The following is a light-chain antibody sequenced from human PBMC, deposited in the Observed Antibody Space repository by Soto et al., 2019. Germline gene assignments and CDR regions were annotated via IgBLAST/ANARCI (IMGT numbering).Light chain of an antibody. V-gene: IGKV1-5*03. CDR2: KAS. CDR1: PSISSW. CDR3: QQYNRYSPWT. J-gene: IGKJ1*01. Sequence: DIQMTQSPSTLSASVADRVTITCRASPSISSWLAWYQQKPGKAPKLLIQKASTFESGVPSRFTGSGPRTEFTLTISSLQPDDFASYYCQQYNRYSPWTFGQGTKVEIK.